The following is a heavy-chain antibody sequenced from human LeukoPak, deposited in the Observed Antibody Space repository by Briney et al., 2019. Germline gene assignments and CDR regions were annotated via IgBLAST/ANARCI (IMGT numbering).Heavy chain of an antibody. CDR2: IYYSGST. CDR1: GGSISSYY. V-gene: IGHV4-59*01. Sequence: SETLSLTCTVSGGSISSYYWSWIRQPPGKGLEWIGYIYYSGSTNYNPSLKSRVTISVDTSKNQFSLKLSSVTAAHTAVYYCARDHDWFDPWGQGTLVTVSS. J-gene: IGHJ5*02. CDR3: ARDHDWFDP.